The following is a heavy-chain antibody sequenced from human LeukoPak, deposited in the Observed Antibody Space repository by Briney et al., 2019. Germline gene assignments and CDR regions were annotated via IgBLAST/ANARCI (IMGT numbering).Heavy chain of an antibody. CDR1: GYSFTSYG. CDR2: ISGYNGNT. D-gene: IGHD6-13*01. Sequence: ASVKVSCKASGYSFTSYGITWVRQAPGQGLEWMGWISGYNGNTNYAQKLQGRVTMTTDTSTSTAYMELRSLRSDDTAVYYCARRYSSSWYGGSFDYWGQETLVTVSS. V-gene: IGHV1-18*01. J-gene: IGHJ4*02. CDR3: ARRYSSSWYGGSFDY.